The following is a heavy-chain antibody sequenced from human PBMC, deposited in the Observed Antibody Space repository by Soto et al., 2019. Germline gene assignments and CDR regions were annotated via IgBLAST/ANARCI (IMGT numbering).Heavy chain of an antibody. Sequence: QVQLVQSGAEVKKPGASVKFSCKASGYTFTSYGISWVRQAPGQGLEWMGWISAYNGNTNYAQKLQGRVTMTTDTSTSTAYMELRSLRSDDTAVYYCARDLLAALAWYLDAFDIWGQGTMVTVSS. CDR3: ARDLLAALAWYLDAFDI. V-gene: IGHV1-18*01. CDR2: ISAYNGNT. J-gene: IGHJ3*02. CDR1: GYTFTSYG. D-gene: IGHD6-6*01.